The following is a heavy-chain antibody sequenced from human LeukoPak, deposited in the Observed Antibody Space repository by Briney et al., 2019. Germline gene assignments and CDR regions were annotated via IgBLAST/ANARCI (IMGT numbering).Heavy chain of an antibody. CDR2: VYYSGSP. CDR1: GGSISSYF. Sequence: SEALSLTCTVSGGSISSYFWSWIRQPPGMGLEWIGYVYYSGSPYYNPSLKSRVTISVDTSKNQFSLMLSSVTAADTAVYYCAGYNVDTAMAECYFDYWGQGTLVTVSS. V-gene: IGHV4-59*12. CDR3: AGYNVDTAMAECYFDY. D-gene: IGHD5-18*01. J-gene: IGHJ4*02.